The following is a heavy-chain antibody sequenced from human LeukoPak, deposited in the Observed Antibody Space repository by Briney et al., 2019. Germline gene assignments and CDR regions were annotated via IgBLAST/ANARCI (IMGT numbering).Heavy chain of an antibody. V-gene: IGHV3-66*02. CDR1: GFTVSSNY. CDR3: ARGWGCTNGVCYHFDY. CDR2: IYSGGST. Sequence: PGGSLRLSCAASGFTVSSNYMSWVRQAPGKGLEWVSVIYSGGSTYYADSVKGRFTISRDNSKNTLYLQMNSLRAEDTAVYYCARGWGCTNGVCYHFDYWGQGTLVTVSS. D-gene: IGHD2-8*01. J-gene: IGHJ4*02.